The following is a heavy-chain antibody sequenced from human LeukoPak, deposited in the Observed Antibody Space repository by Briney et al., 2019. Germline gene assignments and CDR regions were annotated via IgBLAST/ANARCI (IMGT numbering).Heavy chain of an antibody. V-gene: IGHV3-23*01. J-gene: IGHJ4*02. D-gene: IGHD1-14*01. CDR2: ISGSGGGGST. CDR3: AKDPVTGYFDY. CDR1: GSTFSTHA. Sequence: PGGSLRLSCAASGSTFSTHAMNWVRQAPGKGLEWVSRISGSGGGGSTYYADSVKGRFTISRDNSKNTLYLQMNILRAEDTAVYYCAKDPVTGYFDYWGQGTLVTVSS.